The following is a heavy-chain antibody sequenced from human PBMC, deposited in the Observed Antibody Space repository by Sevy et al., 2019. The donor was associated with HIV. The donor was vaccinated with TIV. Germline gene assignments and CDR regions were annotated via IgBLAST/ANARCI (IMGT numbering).Heavy chain of an antibody. CDR1: GYTFTDYY. J-gene: IGHJ6*02. CDR3: ARVVEPAGIDPYYYGVDV. Sequence: ASVKVSCKASGYTFTDYYIHWVRQAPGQGLEWMGWINPKSGGTNYAQKFHGGVTMTGDTSISPAYMELSRLRSDDTAVYYCARVVEPAGIDPYYYGVDVWGPGATVTVSS. V-gene: IGHV1-2*02. CDR2: INPKSGGT. D-gene: IGHD2-2*02.